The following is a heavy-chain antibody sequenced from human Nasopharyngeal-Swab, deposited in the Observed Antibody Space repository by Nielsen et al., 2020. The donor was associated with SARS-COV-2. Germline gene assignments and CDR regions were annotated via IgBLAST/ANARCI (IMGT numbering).Heavy chain of an antibody. CDR1: GFTFSSYS. CDR2: ISSSSSYI. D-gene: IGHD2-15*01. V-gene: IGHV3-21*01. Sequence: GESLKISCAASGFTFSSYSMNWVRQAPGKGLEWVSSISSSSSYIYYADSVKGRFTISRDNAKHSLYLQMNSLRAEDTAVYYCARDRGCSGGSCYGDWFDPWGQGTLVIVSS. J-gene: IGHJ5*02. CDR3: ARDRGCSGGSCYGDWFDP.